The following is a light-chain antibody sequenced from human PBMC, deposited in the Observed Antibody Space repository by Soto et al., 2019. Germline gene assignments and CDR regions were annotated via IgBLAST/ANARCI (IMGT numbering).Light chain of an antibody. CDR2: GNS. V-gene: IGLV1-40*01. Sequence: QSVLTQPPSVSGAPGQRVTISCTGSSSNIGAGYDVHWYQQLPGTAPKLLLYGNSNRPSGVPDRFSGSKSGTSASLAITGLQAEDEADYYCQSYDSSRYVFGTGTKLTVL. CDR3: QSYDSSRYV. J-gene: IGLJ1*01. CDR1: SSNIGAGYD.